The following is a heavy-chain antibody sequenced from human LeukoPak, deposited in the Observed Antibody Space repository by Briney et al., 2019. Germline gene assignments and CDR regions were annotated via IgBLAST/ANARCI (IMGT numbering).Heavy chain of an antibody. CDR2: IYSGGST. J-gene: IGHJ4*02. Sequence: GGSLRLSCAASGFTVSSNYMIWVRQAPGKGLEWVSVIYSGGSTYYADSVKGRFTISRDNSKNTLYLQMNSLRAEDTAVYYCARDALSGSYDYWGQGTLVTVSS. CDR1: GFTVSSNY. D-gene: IGHD1-26*01. CDR3: ARDALSGSYDY. V-gene: IGHV3-66*02.